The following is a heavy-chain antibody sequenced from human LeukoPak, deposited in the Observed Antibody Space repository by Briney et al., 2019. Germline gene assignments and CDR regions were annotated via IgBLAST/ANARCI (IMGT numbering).Heavy chain of an antibody. CDR3: ARDRVVGASSPHFFDY. V-gene: IGHV3-48*04. D-gene: IGHD1-26*01. CDR2: ISSSSTI. CDR1: GFTFSSYS. Sequence: RGSLRLSCAASGFTFSSYSMNWVRQAPGKGLEWVSYISSSSTIYYADSVKGRFTISRDNAKNSLYLQMNSLRAEDTAVYYCARDRVVGASSPHFFDYWGQGTLVTVSS. J-gene: IGHJ4*02.